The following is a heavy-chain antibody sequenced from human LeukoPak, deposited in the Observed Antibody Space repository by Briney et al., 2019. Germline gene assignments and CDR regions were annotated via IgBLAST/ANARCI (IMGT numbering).Heavy chain of an antibody. CDR3: ARGRYSGYYDSRSYGLGDY. J-gene: IGHJ4*02. Sequence: PGGSLRLSCAASGFTFSSYWMHWVRQAPGKGLVWVSRIDSDGSSTNSADSVKGRFTISRDNAKNKLYLQMNSLRAEDTAVYYCARGRYSGYYDSRSYGLGDYWGQGTLVTVSS. V-gene: IGHV3-74*01. CDR1: GFTFSSYW. CDR2: IDSDGSST. D-gene: IGHD3-22*01.